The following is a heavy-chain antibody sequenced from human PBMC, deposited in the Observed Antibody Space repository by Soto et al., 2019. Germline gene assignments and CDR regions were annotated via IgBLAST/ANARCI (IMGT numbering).Heavy chain of an antibody. J-gene: IGHJ3*01. Sequence: QVQLVESGGGVVQPGRSLRLSCAASGFTFSSYGMHWVRQAPGKGLEWVAVISYDGSNKYYADSVKGRFTISRDNSKNTLYLQMNSLRAEDTAVYYCARLKVRGVRGQGTMVTVSS. CDR3: ARLKVRGV. V-gene: IGHV3-30*03. D-gene: IGHD3-10*01. CDR1: GFTFSSYG. CDR2: ISYDGSNK.